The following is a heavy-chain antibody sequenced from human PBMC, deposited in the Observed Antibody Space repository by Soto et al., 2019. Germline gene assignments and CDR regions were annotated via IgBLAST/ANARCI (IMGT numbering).Heavy chain of an antibody. CDR1: GGSFSGYY. J-gene: IGHJ4*02. Sequence: PSETLSLTCAVYGGSFSGYYWSWIRQPPGKGLEWIGEINHSGSTYYNPSLKSRVTISVDTSKNQFSLKLSSVTAADTAVYYCAINSGSPTWRGQRTLVTGSS. CDR3: AINSGSPTW. CDR2: INHSGST. V-gene: IGHV4-34*01. D-gene: IGHD1-26*01.